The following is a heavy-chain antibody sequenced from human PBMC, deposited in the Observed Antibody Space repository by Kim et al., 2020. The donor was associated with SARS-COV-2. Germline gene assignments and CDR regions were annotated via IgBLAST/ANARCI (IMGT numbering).Heavy chain of an antibody. CDR1: GFTFSSYA. V-gene: IGHV3-30*18. CDR2: ITDDGSNT. J-gene: IGHJ6*02. D-gene: IGHD2-2*01. CDR3: AKYCVIKRYQLLPDYYGMDV. Sequence: GGSLRLSCAASGFTFSSYAMHWVRQAPGKGLEWVAVITDDGSNTYYADSVKGRFTISRDNSKNTLYLQMNSLRAEDTAVYYCAKYCVIKRYQLLPDYYGMDVWGQGTPVTVSS.